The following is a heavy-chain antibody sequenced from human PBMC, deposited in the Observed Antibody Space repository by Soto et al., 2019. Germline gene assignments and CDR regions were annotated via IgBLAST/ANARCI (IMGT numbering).Heavy chain of an antibody. CDR1: GFTFSSYS. CDR2: ISSSSSTI. J-gene: IGHJ4*02. Sequence: HPGGSLRLSCAASGFTFSSYSMNWVRQAPGKGLEWVSYISSSSSTIYYADSVKGRFTISRDNAKNSLYLQMNSLRAEDTAVYYCARDKVNQLLQQLPFDYWGQGTLVTVSS. CDR3: ARDKVNQLLQQLPFDY. V-gene: IGHV3-48*01. D-gene: IGHD2-2*01.